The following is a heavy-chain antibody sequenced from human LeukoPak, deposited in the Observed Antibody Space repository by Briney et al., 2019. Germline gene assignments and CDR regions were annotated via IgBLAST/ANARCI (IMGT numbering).Heavy chain of an antibody. Sequence: PGGSLRLSCAASGFTFSTYWMSWVRQAPGKGLEWVANIQPDGNKKYYVDSVKGRFTISRDNAKNTLYLQMNSLRAEDTAVYYCAAYDSSGYSGKYFQHWGQGTLVTVSS. D-gene: IGHD3-22*01. CDR1: GFTFSTYW. V-gene: IGHV3-7*02. CDR2: IQPDGNKK. J-gene: IGHJ1*01. CDR3: AAYDSSGYSGKYFQH.